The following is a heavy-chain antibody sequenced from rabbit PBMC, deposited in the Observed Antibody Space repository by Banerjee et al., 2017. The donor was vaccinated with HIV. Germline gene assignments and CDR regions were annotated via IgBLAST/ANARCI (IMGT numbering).Heavy chain of an antibody. J-gene: IGHJ4*01. Sequence: QEQLEESGGDLVKPEGSLTLTCTASGFSFTNNYWLCWVRQAPGKGLEWIACIGAGSASAYYATWAKGRFTISRTTTTVTLQMTSLTAADTATYFCARSGGYANVGNAYFKLWGPGTLVTVS. CDR1: GFSFTNNYW. CDR3: ARSGGYANVGNAYFKL. V-gene: IGHV1S45*01. CDR2: IGAGSASA. D-gene: IGHD6-1*01.